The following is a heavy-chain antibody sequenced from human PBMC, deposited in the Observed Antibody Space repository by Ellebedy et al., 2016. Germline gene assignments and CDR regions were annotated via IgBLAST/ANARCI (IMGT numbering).Heavy chain of an antibody. CDR2: ISAGSDTT. Sequence: GESLKISXVVSGFTFNSYAMGWVRQAPGKGLEWVSTISAGSDTTRLADSVKGRFTISRDSSKNSVYLRMNNLRVEDTAVYYCRQGHYADLWGQGTLVTVSS. J-gene: IGHJ4*02. CDR1: GFTFNSYA. D-gene: IGHD4-17*01. CDR3: RQGHYADL. V-gene: IGHV3-23*01.